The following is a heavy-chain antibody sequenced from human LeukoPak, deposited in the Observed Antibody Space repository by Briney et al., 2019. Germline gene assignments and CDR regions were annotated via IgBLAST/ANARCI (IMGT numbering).Heavy chain of an antibody. CDR2: ISAYNGNT. CDR1: GYTFTSYG. CDR3: ARDQGDYDFWIGYSFSDY. D-gene: IGHD3-3*01. J-gene: IGHJ4*02. Sequence: ASVKVSCKASGYTFTSYGISWVRQAPGQGLEWMGWISAYNGNTNYAQKLQGRVTMTTDTSTSTAYMELRSLRSDDTAVYYCARDQGDYDFWIGYSFSDYWGQGTLLTVSS. V-gene: IGHV1-18*01.